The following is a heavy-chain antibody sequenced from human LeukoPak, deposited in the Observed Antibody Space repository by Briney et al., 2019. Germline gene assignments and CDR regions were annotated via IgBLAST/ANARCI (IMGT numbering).Heavy chain of an antibody. CDR1: GYTFTSYD. Sequence: AASVKVSCKASGYTFTSYDINWVRQATGQGLEWMGWMNPNSGNTGYAQKFQGRVTMTRNTSISTAYMELSSLRSEDTAVYYCATVWGSGSCFDYWGQGTLVTVSS. V-gene: IGHV1-8*01. CDR2: MNPNSGNT. D-gene: IGHD3-16*01. J-gene: IGHJ4*02. CDR3: ATVWGSGSCFDY.